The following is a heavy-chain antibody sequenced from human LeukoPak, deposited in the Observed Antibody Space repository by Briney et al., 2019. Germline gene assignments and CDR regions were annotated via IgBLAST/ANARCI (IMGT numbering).Heavy chain of an antibody. D-gene: IGHD5-18*01. J-gene: IGHJ6*02. Sequence: SETLSLTCAVSGGSISSGGYSWSWIRQPPGKGLEWIGEINHSGSTNYNPSLKSRVTISVDTSKDRFSLKLSSATAADTAVYYCALGFGGYSYGYDYYHGMDVWGQGTTVTVSS. V-gene: IGHV4-30-2*01. CDR3: ALGFGGYSYGYDYYHGMDV. CDR1: GGSISSGGYS. CDR2: INHSGST.